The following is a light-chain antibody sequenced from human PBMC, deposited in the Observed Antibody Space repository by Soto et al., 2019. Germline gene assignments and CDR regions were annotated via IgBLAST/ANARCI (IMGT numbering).Light chain of an antibody. CDR1: QSVSSN. CDR2: GAS. CDR3: QQYNDWPRM. Sequence: EIVLTQSPATLSLSPGERATLSCRASQSVSSNLAWYQQKPGQAPRLLIYGASTRATGIPARFSGSGSGTEFTLTISSLQSEDFAVYYCQQYNDWPRMFGQGTKVDIK. J-gene: IGKJ1*01. V-gene: IGKV3-15*01.